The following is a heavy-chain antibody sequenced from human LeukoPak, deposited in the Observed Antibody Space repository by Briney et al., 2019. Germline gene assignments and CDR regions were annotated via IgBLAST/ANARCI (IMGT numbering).Heavy chain of an antibody. CDR3: AKSAGDYYYYYMDV. CDR2: ISGGGSNT. D-gene: IGHD3-10*01. Sequence: GGSRRLSCEASGFAFSSYAMIWVRQAPGKGLEWVSSISGGGSNTYYADSVKGRFTISRDQSKNTLYVQMNSLRAEDTAIYYCAKSAGDYYYYYMDVWGKGTTVTVSS. CDR1: GFAFSSYA. V-gene: IGHV3-23*01. J-gene: IGHJ6*03.